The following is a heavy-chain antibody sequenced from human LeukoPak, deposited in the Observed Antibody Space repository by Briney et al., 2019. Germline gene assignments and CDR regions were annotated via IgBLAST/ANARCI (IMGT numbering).Heavy chain of an antibody. J-gene: IGHJ4*02. Sequence: PGGSLRLSCAASGFTVSSNYMSWVRQAPGKGLEWVSNIYSGGSTYYAGSVKGRFTITRDNSKNTLYLQMNSLRAEDTAVYYCARGNPFDDWGQGTLVTVSS. V-gene: IGHV3-53*01. CDR2: IYSGGST. CDR3: ARGNPFDD. CDR1: GFTVSSNY.